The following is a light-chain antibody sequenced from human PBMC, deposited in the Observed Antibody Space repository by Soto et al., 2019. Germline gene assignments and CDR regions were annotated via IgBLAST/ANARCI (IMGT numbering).Light chain of an antibody. V-gene: IGKV3-11*01. CDR3: QQQTSWPLT. CDR1: QSVSSS. Sequence: EIVLTQSPATLSLSPGAGATLSCRASQSVSSSLAWYQQKPGQAPRLLIYDASNRATGIPARFSGSGSGTDLSLSVSSLGPEGVAVYYCQQQTSWPLTFSPGTKMEIK. J-gene: IGKJ3*01. CDR2: DAS.